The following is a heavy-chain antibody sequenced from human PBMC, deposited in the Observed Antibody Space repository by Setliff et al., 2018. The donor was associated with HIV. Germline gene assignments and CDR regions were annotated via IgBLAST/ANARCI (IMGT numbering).Heavy chain of an antibody. Sequence: ASVKVSCKASGYTFTNYYIHWVRQAPGQGLEWMGLVNPSGGKTSYAKKFQGRLTMTRDTSRSTVYMELGSLRSEDTAMYYCARCYYDSSGPTDAFDIWGQGTVVTVSS. V-gene: IGHV1-46*01. CDR2: VNPSGGKT. J-gene: IGHJ3*02. D-gene: IGHD3-22*01. CDR1: GYTFTNYY. CDR3: ARCYYDSSGPTDAFDI.